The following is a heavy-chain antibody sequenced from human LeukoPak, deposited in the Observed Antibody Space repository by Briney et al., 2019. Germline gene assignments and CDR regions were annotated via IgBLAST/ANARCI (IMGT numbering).Heavy chain of an antibody. J-gene: IGHJ4*02. CDR1: GYIFTSYW. Sequence: GESLKISCKGSGYIFTSYWIGWVRQMPGKGLEWMGIIYPDDSDTRYSPSFQGQVTILADKSINTAYLQWSSLKASDTALYYCARHWRCGSSVCYGFVDYWGQGTLVTVSS. CDR3: ARHWRCGSSVCYGFVDY. CDR2: IYPDDSDT. V-gene: IGHV5-51*01. D-gene: IGHD2-2*01.